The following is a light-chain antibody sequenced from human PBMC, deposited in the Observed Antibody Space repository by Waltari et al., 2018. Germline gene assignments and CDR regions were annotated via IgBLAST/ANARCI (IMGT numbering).Light chain of an antibody. CDR3: QQSYSTPKT. J-gene: IGKJ1*01. V-gene: IGKV1-39*01. CDR1: ESISSY. Sequence: DIQMTQSPSSLSASLGHRVTITCRASESISSYLNWYQQKPGKAPKLLIYAASSLKSGVPSRFSGGGSGTDFTLTISSLQPEDFATYYCQQSYSTPKTFGQGTKVEIK. CDR2: AAS.